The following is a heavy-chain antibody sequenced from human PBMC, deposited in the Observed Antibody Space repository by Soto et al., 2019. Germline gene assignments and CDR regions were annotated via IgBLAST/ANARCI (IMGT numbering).Heavy chain of an antibody. D-gene: IGHD6-19*01. CDR3: ARDGAVSGNSNFDY. CDR1: GYTFTSYA. J-gene: IGHJ4*02. V-gene: IGHV1-3*01. Sequence: ASVKVSCKASGYTFTSYAIHWVRQAPGQRLEWMGWINAGNGNTKYSQKFQGRVTITRDTSASTAYMELRSPTSEDTAVYFCARDGAVSGNSNFDYWGQGTLVTVSS. CDR2: INAGNGNT.